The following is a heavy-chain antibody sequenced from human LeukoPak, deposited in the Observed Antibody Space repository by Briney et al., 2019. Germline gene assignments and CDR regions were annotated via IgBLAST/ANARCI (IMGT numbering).Heavy chain of an antibody. D-gene: IGHD3-16*01. V-gene: IGHV3-74*01. CDR2: VNPDGSST. CDR1: GFTFTRYW. CDR3: ARGGSYGDY. J-gene: IGHJ4*02. Sequence: GGSLRLSCAASGFTFTRYWMHWVRQTPGKGLVWVSRVNPDGSSTTYGDSVKGRFTSSRDNAKNTLYLQMNSLRVEDTAVHYCARGGSYGDYWGQGILVTVSS.